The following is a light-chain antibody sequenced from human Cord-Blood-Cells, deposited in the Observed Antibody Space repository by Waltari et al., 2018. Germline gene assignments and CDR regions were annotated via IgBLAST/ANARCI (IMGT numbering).Light chain of an antibody. CDR3: MQGTHWPPAYT. Sequence: VVMTQSTLSLPVTLGQPASISCSSIQTLVHSDGNTYLNWFQQRPGQSPRRLIYKVSNRDSGVPDRFSGSGSGTDFTLKISRVEAEDVGVYYCMQGTHWPPAYTFGQGTKLEIK. CDR1: QTLVHSDGNTY. CDR2: KVS. V-gene: IGKV2-30*02. J-gene: IGKJ2*01.